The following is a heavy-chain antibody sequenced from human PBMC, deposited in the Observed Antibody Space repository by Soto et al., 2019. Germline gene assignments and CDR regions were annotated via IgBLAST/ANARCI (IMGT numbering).Heavy chain of an antibody. CDR3: ARLGGYYYYYYRMDV. J-gene: IGHJ6*02. CDR2: IYPGDSDT. Sequence: PGESLKISCKGSGYSFTSYWIGWVRQMPGKGLEWMGIIYPGDSDTRYSPSFQGQVTISADKSISTAYLQWSSLKASDTAMYYCARLGGYYYYYYRMDVWGQGTTVIVSS. D-gene: IGHD2-15*01. V-gene: IGHV5-51*01. CDR1: GYSFTSYW.